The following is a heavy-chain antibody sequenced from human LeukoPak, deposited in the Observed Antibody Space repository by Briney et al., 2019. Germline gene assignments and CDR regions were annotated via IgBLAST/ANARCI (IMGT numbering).Heavy chain of an antibody. CDR3: AKERTSGSYRYYFDY. CDR2: ISGSGGST. CDR1: GFTFSSYA. J-gene: IGHJ4*02. V-gene: IGHV3-23*01. D-gene: IGHD1-26*01. Sequence: GGSLRLSCAASGFTFSSYAMSWVRQAPGKGLEWVSAISGSGGSTYYADSVKGRFTISRDNSKNTLYLQMNSLRAEDTAVYYCAKERTSGSYRYYFDYWAREPWSPSPQ.